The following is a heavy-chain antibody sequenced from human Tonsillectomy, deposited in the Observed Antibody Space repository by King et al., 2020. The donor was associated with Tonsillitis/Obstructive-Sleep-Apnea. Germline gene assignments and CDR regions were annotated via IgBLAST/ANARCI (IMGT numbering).Heavy chain of an antibody. CDR2: ISAYNGNT. V-gene: IGHV1-18*01. CDR1: GYTFTSYG. Sequence: VQLVESGAEVKKPGASVKVSCKASGYTFTSYGISWVRQAPGQGLEWMGWISAYNGNTNNAQKLQGRVTMTTDTSMSTAYMGLRGLRSDDTAVYYCARLGNYYGSGSYYNYWGQGTLVTVSS. J-gene: IGHJ4*02. D-gene: IGHD3-10*01. CDR3: ARLGNYYGSGSYYNY.